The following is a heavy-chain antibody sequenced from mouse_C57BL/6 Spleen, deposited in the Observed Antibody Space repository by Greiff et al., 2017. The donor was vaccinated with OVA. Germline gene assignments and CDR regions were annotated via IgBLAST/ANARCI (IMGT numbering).Heavy chain of an antibody. Sequence: QVQLKQPGTELVKPGASVKLSCKASGYTFTSYWMHWVKQRPGQGLEWIGNINPSNGGTNYNEKFKSKATLTVDKSSSTAYMQLSSLTSEDSAVYYCARGIFYYGSSYGYFDYWGQGTTLTVSS. CDR1: GYTFTSYW. CDR2: INPSNGGT. J-gene: IGHJ2*01. V-gene: IGHV1-53*01. D-gene: IGHD1-1*01. CDR3: ARGIFYYGSSYGYFDY.